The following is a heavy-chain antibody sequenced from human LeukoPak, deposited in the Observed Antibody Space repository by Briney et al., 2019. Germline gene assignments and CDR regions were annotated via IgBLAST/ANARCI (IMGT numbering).Heavy chain of an antibody. CDR1: GGSISSSSYY. CDR2: IYYSGST. D-gene: IGHD3-10*01. Sequence: SETLSLTCTVSGGSISSSSYYWGWIRQPPGKGLEWIGSIYYSGSTYYNPSLKSRVTISVDTSKNQFSLKLSSVTAADTAVYYCAREGFGTMVRGVIITVDYWGQGTLVTVSS. J-gene: IGHJ4*02. V-gene: IGHV4-39*07. CDR3: AREGFGTMVRGVIITVDY.